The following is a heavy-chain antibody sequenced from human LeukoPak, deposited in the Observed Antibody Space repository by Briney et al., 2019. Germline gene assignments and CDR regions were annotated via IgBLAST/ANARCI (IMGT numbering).Heavy chain of an antibody. V-gene: IGHV3-30*02. CDR2: IRYDGGNE. CDR1: GFTFSDYG. Sequence: GGSLRLSCAASGFTFSDYGMHWVRQAPGKGPEWVAFIRYDGGNEYYADSVKGRFTISRDNSKYTLFVQMNSLRAEDTAVYHCAKTKGYTFDYWGQGTLVTVSA. CDR3: AKTKGYTFDY. J-gene: IGHJ4*02. D-gene: IGHD5-18*01.